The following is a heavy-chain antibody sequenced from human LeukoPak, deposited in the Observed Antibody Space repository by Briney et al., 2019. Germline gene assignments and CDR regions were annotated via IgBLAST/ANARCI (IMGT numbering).Heavy chain of an antibody. J-gene: IGHJ4*02. CDR3: ARDRKGYPLDY. D-gene: IGHD6-13*01. CDR2: IYYSGSP. Sequence: SETLSLTCTVSGGSISSGGYYWSWIRQHPGKDLEWIGYIYYSGSPYYNPSLRNRVTISLDTSTNQFSLKLSSVTAADTAVYYCARDRKGYPLDYWGQGTLVTVSS. CDR1: GGSISSGGYY. V-gene: IGHV4-31*03.